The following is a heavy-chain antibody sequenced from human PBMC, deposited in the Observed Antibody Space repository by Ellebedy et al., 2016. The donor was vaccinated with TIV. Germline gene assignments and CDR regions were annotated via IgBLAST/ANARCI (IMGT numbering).Heavy chain of an antibody. J-gene: IGHJ4*02. V-gene: IGHV3-21*01. Sequence: GESLKISXVASGFTFSFRGMTWVRQAPGKGLEWVATIFNSGSSTYYADPVKGRFTNSRDNGKNSVFLQMTSLRVEDTAVYYRARDGSEWSRDVWGQGTLVNVSS. CDR2: IFNSGSST. CDR1: GFTFSFRG. CDR3: ARDGSEWSRDV. D-gene: IGHD3-3*01.